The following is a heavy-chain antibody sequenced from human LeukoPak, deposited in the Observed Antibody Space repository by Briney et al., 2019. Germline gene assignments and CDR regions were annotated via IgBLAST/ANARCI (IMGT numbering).Heavy chain of an antibody. CDR1: GFTFSSYW. CDR3: ARGGSDTAMAHDY. CDR2: INRDGSRT. V-gene: IGHV3-74*01. J-gene: IGHJ4*02. Sequence: GGSLRLSCAASGFTFSSYWMNWARQAPGKGLMWVSRINRDGSRTDYADSVKGRFTISSDDAKNTLYLQVNSLRAEDTAVYFCARGGSDTAMAHDYWGQGTLVTVSS. D-gene: IGHD5-18*01.